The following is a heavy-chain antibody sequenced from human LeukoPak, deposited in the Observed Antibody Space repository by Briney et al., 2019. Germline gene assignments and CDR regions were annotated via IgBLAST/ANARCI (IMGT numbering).Heavy chain of an antibody. D-gene: IGHD1-26*01. J-gene: IGHJ4*02. V-gene: IGHV3-53*05. CDR3: ARGPKWELLPFDY. Sequence: GGSLRLSCAASGFTVSSNYMSWVRQAPGKGLEWVSIIYSGGSTNYADSVKGRFTVSRDNSKNTLYLQMNSLRSEDTAVYYCARGPKWELLPFDYWGQGTLVTVSS. CDR2: IYSGGST. CDR1: GFTVSSNY.